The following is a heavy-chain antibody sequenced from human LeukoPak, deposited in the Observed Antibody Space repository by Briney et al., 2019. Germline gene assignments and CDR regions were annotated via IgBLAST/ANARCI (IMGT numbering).Heavy chain of an antibody. CDR2: ISGSGGST. D-gene: IGHD3-22*01. Sequence: GGSLRLSCEASGFTFSSYAMSWVRQAPGKGLEWVSAISGSGGSTYYADSVKGRFTISRDNSKNTLYLQMNSLRAEDTAVYYCAKAANYDSSGYYSYWGQGTLVTVSS. V-gene: IGHV3-23*01. CDR1: GFTFSSYA. CDR3: AKAANYDSSGYYSY. J-gene: IGHJ4*02.